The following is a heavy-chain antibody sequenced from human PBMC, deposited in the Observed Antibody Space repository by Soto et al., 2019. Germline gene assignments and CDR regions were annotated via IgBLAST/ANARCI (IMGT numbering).Heavy chain of an antibody. D-gene: IGHD4-17*01. CDR3: ARLGGDYSDAFDI. Sequence: QVQLQQWGAGLLKPSETLSLTCAVYGGSFSGYYWSWIRQPPGKGLEWIGEIKHSGSTNYNPSLKSRVTISVDTSKNQFSLKLSSVTAADTAVYYCARLGGDYSDAFDIWGQGTMVTVSS. CDR1: GGSFSGYY. CDR2: IKHSGST. V-gene: IGHV4-34*01. J-gene: IGHJ3*02.